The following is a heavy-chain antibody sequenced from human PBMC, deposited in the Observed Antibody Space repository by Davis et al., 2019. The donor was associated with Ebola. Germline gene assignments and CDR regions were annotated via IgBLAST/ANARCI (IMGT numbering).Heavy chain of an antibody. CDR1: GFTFSRHS. CDR3: AKDAEDGSGNWFFDF. J-gene: IGHJ2*01. Sequence: GESLKISCGASGFTFSRHSMTWVRQAPGKGLEWIAFINSRGQDTYYADSVRGRFTISRDNAKNLLYLQLNSLRDEDTALYYCAKDAEDGSGNWFFDFRGRGALVTVSS. V-gene: IGHV3-48*02. D-gene: IGHD5-24*01. CDR2: INSRGQDT.